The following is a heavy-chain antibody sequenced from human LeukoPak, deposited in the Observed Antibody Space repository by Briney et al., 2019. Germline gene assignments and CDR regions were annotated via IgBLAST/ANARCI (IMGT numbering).Heavy chain of an antibody. D-gene: IGHD3-10*01. CDR3: ARDAVRAMVRGVIKEWIFDP. CDR1: GFTFSSYA. CDR2: ISGSGGST. Sequence: SGGSLRLSCAASGFTFSSYAMSWVRQAPGKGLEWVSAISGSGGSTYYADSVKGRFTISRDNSKNTLYLQMNSLRAEDTAVYYCARDAVRAMVRGVIKEWIFDPWGQGTLVTVSS. V-gene: IGHV3-23*01. J-gene: IGHJ5*02.